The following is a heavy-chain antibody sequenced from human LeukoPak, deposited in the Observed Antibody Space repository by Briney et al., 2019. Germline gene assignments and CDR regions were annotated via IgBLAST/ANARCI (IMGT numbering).Heavy chain of an antibody. Sequence: GGSLRLSCAASGFTLSSYWMHWVRQAPGKGLVWVSRINSDGSTTSYADSVKGRFTISRDNAKNTLYLQMNSLRAEDTAVYYCTYYGSGGYYKYYFDYWGQGTLVTVSS. CDR1: GFTLSSYW. CDR2: INSDGSTT. V-gene: IGHV3-74*01. D-gene: IGHD3-10*01. J-gene: IGHJ4*02. CDR3: TYYGSGGYYKYYFDY.